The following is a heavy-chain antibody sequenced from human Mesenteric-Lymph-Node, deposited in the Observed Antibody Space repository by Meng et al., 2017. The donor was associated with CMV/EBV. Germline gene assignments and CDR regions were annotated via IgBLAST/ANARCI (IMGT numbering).Heavy chain of an antibody. J-gene: IGHJ4*02. CDR3: AKDMRGGPLRYFDY. D-gene: IGHD3-9*01. Sequence: GGSLRLSCAASGFSFSTYAMHWVRQAPGKGLEWVSTISGGADSTFYADSMNGRFTISRDNSKNTLYLQMSSLRAEDTAVYYCAKDMRGGPLRYFDYWSQGTLVTVSS. CDR1: GFSFSTYA. V-gene: IGHV3-23*01. CDR2: ISGGADST.